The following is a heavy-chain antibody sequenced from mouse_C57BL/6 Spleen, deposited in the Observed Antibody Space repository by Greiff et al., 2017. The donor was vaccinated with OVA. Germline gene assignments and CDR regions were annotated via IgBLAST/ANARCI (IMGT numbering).Heavy chain of an antibody. J-gene: IGHJ3*01. D-gene: IGHD3-3*01. CDR1: GYTFTNYW. Sequence: QVQLQQPGAELVKPGASVTLSCKASGYTFTNYWMHWVKQRPGQGLEWIGMIHPNSGSTNYNEKFKSKATLTVDKSSSTAYMQLSSLTSEVSAVYYCARMGGRGFAYWGQGTLVTVSA. V-gene: IGHV1-64*01. CDR3: ARMGGRGFAY. CDR2: IHPNSGST.